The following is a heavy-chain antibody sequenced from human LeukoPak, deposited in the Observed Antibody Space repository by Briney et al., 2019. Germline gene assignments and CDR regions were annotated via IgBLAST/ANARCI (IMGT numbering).Heavy chain of an antibody. Sequence: GGSLRLSCSASGLTVTNAWMNWVRQAPGEGLDWVGRIASKTDGGATDYAAPVKGRFTISRDDSKNTLNLQMNSLKTEDTAVYYCTTGIRGNWGQGTLVTVSS. CDR2: IASKTDGGAT. D-gene: IGHD3-10*01. CDR3: TTGIRGN. V-gene: IGHV3-15*07. CDR1: GLTVTNAW. J-gene: IGHJ4*02.